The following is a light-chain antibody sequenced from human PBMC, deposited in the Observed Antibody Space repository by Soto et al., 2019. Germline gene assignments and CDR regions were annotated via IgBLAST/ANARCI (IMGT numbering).Light chain of an antibody. J-gene: IGLJ2*01. CDR1: SSNIGRNS. V-gene: IGLV1-47*02. CDR2: SNH. CDR3: AAWDDSPGGVV. Sequence: QSVLTQPPSASGTPGQRVSISCSGSSSNIGRNSVYWYRQLLGTAPKLLIYSNHQRPSGVPDRFSGSKSGTSASLAISGLRSEDEANYYCAAWDDSPGGVVFGGGTKLTVL.